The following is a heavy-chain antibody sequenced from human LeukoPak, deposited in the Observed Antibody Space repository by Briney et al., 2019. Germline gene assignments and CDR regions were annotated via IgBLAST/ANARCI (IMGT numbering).Heavy chain of an antibody. CDR2: MNSKTGGT. CDR1: QYTFTDYY. D-gene: IGHD2-15*01. V-gene: IGHV1-2*02. CDR3: ARGVGTSWFDP. Sequence: ASVKVSCKASQYTFTDYYIHWVRQAPGQGLEWMGWMNSKTGGTNPAQMFQDRVTLTRDTSINTAFMEVKRLTTDDTAVYYCARGVGTSWFDPWGQGTPVTVSS. J-gene: IGHJ5*02.